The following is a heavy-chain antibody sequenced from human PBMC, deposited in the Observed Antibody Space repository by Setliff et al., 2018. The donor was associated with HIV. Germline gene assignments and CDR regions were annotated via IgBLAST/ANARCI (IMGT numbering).Heavy chain of an antibody. Sequence: SVKVSCKASGGNFSTYGISWVRQAPGQGLEWMGGIIPLFNKSNNAQKFQVRVTITADESTSTAYMELKSLRSEDSAVYYCARDRFCSRGSCYEPNWFDPWGQGTLVTVSS. J-gene: IGHJ5*02. CDR3: ARDRFCSRGSCYEPNWFDP. CDR1: GGNFSTYG. CDR2: IIPLFNKS. D-gene: IGHD2-15*01. V-gene: IGHV1-69*13.